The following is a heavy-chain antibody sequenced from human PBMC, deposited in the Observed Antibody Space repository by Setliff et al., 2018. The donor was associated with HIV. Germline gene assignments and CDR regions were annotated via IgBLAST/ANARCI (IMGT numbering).Heavy chain of an antibody. CDR1: GYSINSGYSINDNYY. CDR3: ARHANGPYGPFGDLLYFDY. J-gene: IGHJ4*02. V-gene: IGHV4-39*01. CDR2: IYHTGST. Sequence: PSETLSLTCAVSGYSINSGYSINDNYYWGWIRQSPGKGLEWIGSIYHTGSTYYNPSLTSRVTISLDTSKNQFSLKLTSVTAADTAVYYCARHANGPYGPFGDLLYFDYWGLGTLVTVSS. D-gene: IGHD2-21*02.